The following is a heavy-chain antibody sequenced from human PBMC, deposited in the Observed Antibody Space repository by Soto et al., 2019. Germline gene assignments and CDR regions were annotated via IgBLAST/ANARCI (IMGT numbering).Heavy chain of an antibody. J-gene: IGHJ6*02. Sequence: SVKVSCKASGGTFSSYAISWVRQAPGQGLEWMGGIIPMSGKGKFAQQFQGRVTITADESTRTVYMELSSLRSEDTAVYYCARDRYDRNCWYTFFYGLDVWGQGTTVTVS. CDR1: GGTFSSYA. CDR3: ARDRYDRNCWYTFFYGLDV. D-gene: IGHD2-2*02. CDR2: IIPMSGKG. V-gene: IGHV1-69*13.